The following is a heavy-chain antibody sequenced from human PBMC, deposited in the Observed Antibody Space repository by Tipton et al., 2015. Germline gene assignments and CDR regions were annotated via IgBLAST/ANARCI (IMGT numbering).Heavy chain of an antibody. CDR3: ATHVGGRKRVGLVYGTRRFYSDMDI. CDR1: GFTFSSYA. Sequence: GSLRLSCAASGFTFSSYAMSWVRQAPGKGLEWVSSISGSGGGTYYADSVKGRFTISRDNSKNTLYLQMNSLRAEDTAVYYCATHVGGRKRVGLVYGTRRFYSDMDIWGQGTTVTVSS. D-gene: IGHD3/OR15-3a*01. V-gene: IGHV3-23*01. CDR2: ISGSGGGT. J-gene: IGHJ6*02.